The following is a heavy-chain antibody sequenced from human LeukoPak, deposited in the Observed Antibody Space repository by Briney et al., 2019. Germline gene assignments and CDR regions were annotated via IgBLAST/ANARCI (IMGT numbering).Heavy chain of an antibody. CDR3: ANVVPAARYWFDP. Sequence: ASVKVSCKASGYTFTGYYMHWVRQAPGQGLEWMGWISPNSGGTNYAQKFQGRVTMTRNTSISTAYMELSRLRSDDTAVYYCANVVPAARYWFDPWGQGTLVTVSS. J-gene: IGHJ5*02. CDR2: ISPNSGGT. D-gene: IGHD2-2*01. V-gene: IGHV1-2*02. CDR1: GYTFTGYY.